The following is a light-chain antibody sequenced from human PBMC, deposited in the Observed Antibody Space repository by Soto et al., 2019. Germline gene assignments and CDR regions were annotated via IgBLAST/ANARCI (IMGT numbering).Light chain of an antibody. CDR1: SGHSNYA. J-gene: IGLJ2*01. CDR3: QTWGSGIVV. CDR2: LNSDGSH. Sequence: QAVLTQSPSASASLGASVKLTCTLSSGHSNYAIAWHQQQSEKGPRYLMKLNSDGSHSKGDGIPDRFSGSSSGAERYLTISTLLSVDAADLYCQTWGSGIVVFGGGTKLTVL. V-gene: IGLV4-69*01.